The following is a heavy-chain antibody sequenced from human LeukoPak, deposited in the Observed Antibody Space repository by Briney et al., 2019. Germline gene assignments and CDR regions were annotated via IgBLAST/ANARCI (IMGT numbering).Heavy chain of an antibody. CDR2: IKQDGSEK. Sequence: GGSLRLSCAASGFTFSSYWKSWVRQAPGKGLEWVANIKQDGSEKYYVDSVKGRFTISRDNAKNSLYLQMNSLRAEDTAVYYCARDFSGGYFDYWGQGTLVTVSS. D-gene: IGHD2-15*01. J-gene: IGHJ4*02. V-gene: IGHV3-7*01. CDR1: GFTFSSYW. CDR3: ARDFSGGYFDY.